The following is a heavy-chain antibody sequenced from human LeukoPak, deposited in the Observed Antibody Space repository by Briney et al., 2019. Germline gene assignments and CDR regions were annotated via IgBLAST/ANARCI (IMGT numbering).Heavy chain of an antibody. J-gene: IGHJ4*02. V-gene: IGHV1-2*02. CDR3: ARQQEVSGYFDY. CDR2: INPNSGGT. CDR1: GSRFTRCY. Sequence: ASVNVSCKASGSRFTRCYMHWVRQSPGQGLGWMGWINPNSGGTNYAQNFQGRVSMTRDTSISTAYTELSRLRADDTAVYYCARQQEVSGYFDYWGRGTLVTVSS. D-gene: IGHD3-16*02.